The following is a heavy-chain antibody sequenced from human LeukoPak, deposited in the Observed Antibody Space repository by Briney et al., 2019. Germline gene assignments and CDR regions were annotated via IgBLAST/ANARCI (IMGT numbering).Heavy chain of an antibody. V-gene: IGHV2-70*11. J-gene: IGHJ3*02. CDR3: ARILWFGDSKAFDI. D-gene: IGHD3-10*01. Sequence: SGPALVKPTQTLTLTCTFSGFSLSTSGMCVSWIRQPPGKALEWLARIDWDDDKYYSTSLKTRLTISKDTSKNQVVLTMTNMDPVDTATYYCARILWFGDSKAFDIWGQGTMVTVSS. CDR2: IDWDDDK. CDR1: GFSLSTSGMC.